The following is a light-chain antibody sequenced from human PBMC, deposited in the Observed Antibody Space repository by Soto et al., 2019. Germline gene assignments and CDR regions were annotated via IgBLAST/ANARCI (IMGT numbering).Light chain of an antibody. J-gene: IGLJ1*01. CDR1: SSNIGTNF. V-gene: IGLV1-44*01. CDR2: SNN. CDR3: AAWDDSLIAYV. Sequence: QSVLTQPPSASGTPGQRVSISCSGSSSNIGTNFVDWYQQLPGTAPKLLIYSNNQRPSGVPARFSGSKSGTSASLAISGLHSEDEADYYCAAWDDSLIAYVFGSGTKLTVL.